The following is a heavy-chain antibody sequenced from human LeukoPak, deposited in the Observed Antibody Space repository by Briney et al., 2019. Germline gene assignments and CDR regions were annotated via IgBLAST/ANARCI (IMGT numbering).Heavy chain of an antibody. D-gene: IGHD6-6*01. V-gene: IGHV3-48*01. CDR1: GFTFSSYS. J-gene: IGHJ4*02. Sequence: GSLRLSCAASGFTFSSYSMNWVRQAPGKGLEWVSYISSSSSTIYYADSVKGRFTISRDNAKNSLYLQMNSLGAEDTAVYYCARGYSSSSFGYWGQGTLVTVSS. CDR2: ISSSSSTI. CDR3: ARGYSSSSFGY.